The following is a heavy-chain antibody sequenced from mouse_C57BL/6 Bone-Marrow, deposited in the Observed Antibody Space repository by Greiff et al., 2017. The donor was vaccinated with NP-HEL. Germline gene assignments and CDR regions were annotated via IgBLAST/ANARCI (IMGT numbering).Heavy chain of an antibody. V-gene: IGHV5-2*03. CDR1: EYEFPSHD. J-gene: IGHJ1*03. Sequence: EVKLVESGGGLVQPGESLKLSCESNEYEFPSHDMSWVRKTPEKRLELVAAINSDGGSTYYPDTLERRFIISKDNTKKTLYLKMSSLRSEDTALYYCARHGDDYGGDWYFDFWGTGTTVTVSS. D-gene: IGHD2-4*01. CDR2: INSDGGST. CDR3: ARHGDDYGGDWYFDF.